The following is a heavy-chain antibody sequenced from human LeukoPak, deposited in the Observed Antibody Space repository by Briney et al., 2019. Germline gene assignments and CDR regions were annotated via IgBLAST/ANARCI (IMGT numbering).Heavy chain of an antibody. D-gene: IGHD3-10*01. CDR3: ARVTMVRGVIIMVQGVDY. Sequence: GASVTVSYKPSVYTFTSYGISWVRQAPGQGLEWMGWISAYNGNTNYAQKLQGRVTMTTDTSTSTAYMELRSLRSDDTAVYYCARVTMVRGVIIMVQGVDYWGQGTLVTVSS. J-gene: IGHJ4*02. V-gene: IGHV1-18*01. CDR2: ISAYNGNT. CDR1: VYTFTSYG.